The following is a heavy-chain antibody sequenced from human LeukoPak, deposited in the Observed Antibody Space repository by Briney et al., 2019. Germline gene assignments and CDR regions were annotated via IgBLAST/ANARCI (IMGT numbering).Heavy chain of an antibody. D-gene: IGHD1-26*01. CDR1: GASPIGGDYD. CDR3: ARDRQEGGMRVSSFQH. V-gene: IGHV4-61*02. Sequence: SETLSLTCSGSGASPIGGDYDWSWLRQPAGKGLEWLGRVYGGVSSQRNPSHQYNPSLMSRLTISADTSRNQFSLSLHSVTAADTAIYYCARDRQEGGMRVSSFQHWGQGAPGTVSS. J-gene: IGHJ4*03. CDR2: VYGGVSS.